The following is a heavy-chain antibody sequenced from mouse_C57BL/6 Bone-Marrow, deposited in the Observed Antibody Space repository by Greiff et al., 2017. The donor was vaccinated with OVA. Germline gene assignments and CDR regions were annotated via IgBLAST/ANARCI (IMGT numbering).Heavy chain of an antibody. CDR1: GYTFTSYW. D-gene: IGHD3-2*02. Sequence: QVQLQQPGAELVKPGASVKLSCKASGYTFTSYWMQWVKQRPGQGLEWIGEIDPSDSYTNYNQKFKGKATLTVDTSSSTAYMQLSSLTSEDSAVYYCAREGSGYRDYWGQGTTLTVSS. CDR3: AREGSGYRDY. V-gene: IGHV1-50*01. CDR2: IDPSDSYT. J-gene: IGHJ2*01.